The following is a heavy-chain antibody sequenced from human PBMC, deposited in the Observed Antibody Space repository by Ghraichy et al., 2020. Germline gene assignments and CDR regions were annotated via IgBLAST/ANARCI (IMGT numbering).Heavy chain of an antibody. D-gene: IGHD3-10*01. CDR2: ISSSSSTI. Sequence: GGSLRLSCAASGFTFSSYSMNWVRQAPGKGLEWVSYISSSSSTIYYADSVKGRFTISRDNAKNSLYLQMNSLRDEDTAVYYCARDGLVNYYGSGSYHSYFDYWGQGTLVTVSS. V-gene: IGHV3-48*02. J-gene: IGHJ4*02. CDR1: GFTFSSYS. CDR3: ARDGLVNYYGSGSYHSYFDY.